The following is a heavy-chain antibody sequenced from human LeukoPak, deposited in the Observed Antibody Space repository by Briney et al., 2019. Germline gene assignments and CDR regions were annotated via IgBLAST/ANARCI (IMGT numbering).Heavy chain of an antibody. D-gene: IGHD3-22*01. V-gene: IGHV3-74*01. Sequence: GGSLRLSCAASGFTFSSYWMHWVRQAPGKGLVWVSRIDSDGSSTSYADSVKGRFTISRDNAKNTLYLQMNSLRAEDTAVYYCARYDYYDSSGYKIAEYFQHWGQGTLVTVSS. J-gene: IGHJ1*01. CDR2: IDSDGSST. CDR1: GFTFSSYW. CDR3: ARYDYYDSSGYKIAEYFQH.